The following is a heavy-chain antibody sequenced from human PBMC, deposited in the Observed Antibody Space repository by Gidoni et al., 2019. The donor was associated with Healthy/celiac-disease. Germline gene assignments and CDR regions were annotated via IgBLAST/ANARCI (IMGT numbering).Heavy chain of an antibody. D-gene: IGHD4-17*01. J-gene: IGHJ4*02. CDR1: GFTFSSYC. CDR2: KWYDGSNK. Sequence: QLQLVESGGGVVQPGRSLRLSCAASGFTFSSYCMPWVRQAPGKGLEWVAVKWYDGSNKYYADSGKGRFTISRDNSKNTLYLQMNSLRAEDTAVYYCARSGYGDYVDYWGQGTLVTVSS. V-gene: IGHV3-33*01. CDR3: ARSGYGDYVDY.